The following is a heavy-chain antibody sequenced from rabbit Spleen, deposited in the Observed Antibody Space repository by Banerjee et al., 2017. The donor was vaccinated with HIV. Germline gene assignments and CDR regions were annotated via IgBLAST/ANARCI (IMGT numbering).Heavy chain of an antibody. CDR1: GFSFSSNEY. J-gene: IGHJ6*01. D-gene: IGHD8-1*01. V-gene: IGHV1S40*01. CDR2: IAGDSSAFT. Sequence: QSLEESGGDLVKPGASLTLTCTASGFSFSSNEYMCWVRQAPGKGLEWISCIAGDSSAFTYSATWAKGRFTCSKTSSTTVTLQMTSLTAADTATYFCARDSGSSFSSYGMDLWGPGTLVTVS. CDR3: ARDSGSSFSSYGMDL.